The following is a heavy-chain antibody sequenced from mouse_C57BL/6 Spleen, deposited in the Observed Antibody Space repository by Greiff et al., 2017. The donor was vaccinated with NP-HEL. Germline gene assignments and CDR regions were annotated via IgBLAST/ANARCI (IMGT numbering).Heavy chain of an antibody. Sequence: QVQLKESGPGLVAPSQSLSITCTVSGFSLTSYGVHWVRQPPGKGLEWLVVIWSDGSTTYNSALKSRLSISKNNSKSQVFLQMNSLQTDDTAMYYCARQDYSKQGYAMDYWGQGTSVTVSS. CDR3: ARQDYSKQGYAMDY. V-gene: IGHV2-6-1*01. J-gene: IGHJ4*01. CDR2: IWSDGST. D-gene: IGHD2-5*01. CDR1: GFSLTSYG.